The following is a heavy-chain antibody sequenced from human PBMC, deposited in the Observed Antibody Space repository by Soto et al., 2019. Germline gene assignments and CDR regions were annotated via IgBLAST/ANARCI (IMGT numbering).Heavy chain of an antibody. CDR1: GFTFSTYA. D-gene: IGHD2-2*01. J-gene: IGHJ3*02. Sequence: EVQLVESGGGLVQPGGSLRLSCAASGFTFSTYAMHRVRQAPGKGLEYVSLISGDGRSTYYANSVKGRFTISRDNSKNTLYLQMGSLRAEDMAVYYCARVCSTTSCYGAFDIWGQGTMVIVSS. V-gene: IGHV3-64*01. CDR2: ISGDGRST. CDR3: ARVCSTTSCYGAFDI.